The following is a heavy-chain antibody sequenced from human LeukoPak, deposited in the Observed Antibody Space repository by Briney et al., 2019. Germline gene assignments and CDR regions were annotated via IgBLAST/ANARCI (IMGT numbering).Heavy chain of an antibody. V-gene: IGHV4-59*12. CDR2: LYYSGST. CDR3: ARRSPTVCFDY. Sequence: SETLSLTCTVSGGSISGYYWSWIRQPPGKGLEWIGYLYYSGSTNYNPSLKSRVTISVDTSKNQFSLKLSSVTAADTAVYYCARRSPTVCFDYWGQGTLVTVSS. J-gene: IGHJ4*02. CDR1: GGSISGYY. D-gene: IGHD4-17*01.